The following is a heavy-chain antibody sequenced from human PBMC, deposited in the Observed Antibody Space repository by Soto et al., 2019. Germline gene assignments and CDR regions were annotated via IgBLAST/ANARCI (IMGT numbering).Heavy chain of an antibody. D-gene: IGHD3-22*01. J-gene: IGHJ4*02. V-gene: IGHV4-31*03. CDR2: IHYSGRT. CDR3: ARDREAYDSSGCIAF. CDR1: GGSISSGGYY. Sequence: QVQLQESGPGLVKPSQTLSLTCTVSGGSISSGGYYWSWIRQHPGEGLEWIGNIHYSGRTYYTPSLQRRVTLSVDTSKNPFSLKLTSVTAADTAVYYCARDREAYDSSGCIAFWGQGTLVTVSS.